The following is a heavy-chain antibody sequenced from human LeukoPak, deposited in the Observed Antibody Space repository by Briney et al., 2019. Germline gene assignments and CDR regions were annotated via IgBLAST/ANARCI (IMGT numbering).Heavy chain of an antibody. V-gene: IGHV4-39*07. CDR1: GGSLSSGSYY. CDR3: ASGGMAGRWPLNY. J-gene: IGHJ4*02. CDR2: IYYSRTT. Sequence: SETLSLTCTVSGGSLSSGSYYWGWIRQPPGKGLEWIGTIYYSRTTYHNPSLKSRVTMSIDTSKNQFSLKLNSVTAADTAVYYCASGGMAGRWPLNYWGRGTLVTVSS. D-gene: IGHD6-19*01.